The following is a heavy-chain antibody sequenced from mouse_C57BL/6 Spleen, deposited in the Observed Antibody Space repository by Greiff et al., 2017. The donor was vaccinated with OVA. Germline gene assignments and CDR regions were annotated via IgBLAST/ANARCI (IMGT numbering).Heavy chain of an antibody. Sequence: EVQVVESGPELVKPGASVKIPCKASGYTFTDYNMDWVKQSHGKSLEWIGDINPNNGGTIYNQKFKGKATLTVDKSSSTAYMELRSLTSEDTAVYYCARWDYGSSYAMDYWGQGTSVTVSS. CDR2: INPNNGGT. CDR3: ARWDYGSSYAMDY. V-gene: IGHV1-18*01. CDR1: GYTFTDYN. J-gene: IGHJ4*01. D-gene: IGHD1-1*01.